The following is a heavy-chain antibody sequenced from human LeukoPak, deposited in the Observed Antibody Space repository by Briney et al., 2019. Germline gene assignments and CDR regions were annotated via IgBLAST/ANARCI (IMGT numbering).Heavy chain of an antibody. CDR3: ARVAARQDYYYMDV. D-gene: IGHD6-6*01. CDR1: GFTFSSYS. J-gene: IGHJ6*03. V-gene: IGHV3-21*01. CDR2: ISSSSSYI. Sequence: PGGSLRLSCAASGFTFSSYSMNWVRQAPGKGLEWVSSISSSSSYIYYADSVKGRFTISRDNAKNSLYLQMNSLRAEDTAVYYCARVAARQDYYYMDVWGKGTTVTVSS.